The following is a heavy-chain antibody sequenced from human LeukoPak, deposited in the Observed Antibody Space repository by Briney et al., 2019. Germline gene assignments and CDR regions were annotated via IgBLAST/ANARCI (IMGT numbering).Heavy chain of an antibody. J-gene: IGHJ4*02. D-gene: IGHD4-17*01. V-gene: IGHV3-48*01. CDR1: GFTFSSYS. Sequence: PGGSLRLSCAASGFTFSSYSMNWVRQAPGKGLEWVSYISSSSSTIYYADSVKGRFTISRDNAKNSLYLQMNSLRAEDTAVYYCARGKDYGDIDYWGQGTLVTVSS. CDR2: ISSSSSTI. CDR3: ARGKDYGDIDY.